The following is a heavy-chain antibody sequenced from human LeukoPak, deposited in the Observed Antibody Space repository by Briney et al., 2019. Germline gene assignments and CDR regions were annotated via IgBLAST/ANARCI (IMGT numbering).Heavy chain of an antibody. V-gene: IGHV4-39*07. CDR1: GGSISSGSYY. CDR2: IYHSGST. Sequence: PSETLSLTCTVSGGSISSGSYYWGWIRQPPGKGLEWIGSIYHSGSTYYNPTLKSRVTISVDTSKNQFSLKLSSVTAADTAVYYCARGRRQQLATSYFDYWGQGTLVTVSS. CDR3: ARGRRQQLATSYFDY. D-gene: IGHD6-13*01. J-gene: IGHJ4*02.